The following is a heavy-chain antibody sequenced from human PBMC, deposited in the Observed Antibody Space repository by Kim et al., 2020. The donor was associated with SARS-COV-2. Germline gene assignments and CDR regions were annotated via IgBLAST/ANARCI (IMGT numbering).Heavy chain of an antibody. V-gene: IGHV3-21*01. CDR1: GISFGSYR. Sequence: LSLTCAASGISFGSYRMNWVRQAPGKGLEWVSSISSSGSYIYYADSVKGRFTISRDNAKNSLYLQMNSLRAEDTAVYYCAGGREGFLEWFLDYWDQGPLVTVSS. CDR2: ISSSGSYI. J-gene: IGHJ4*02. CDR3: AGGREGFLEWFLDY. D-gene: IGHD3-3*01.